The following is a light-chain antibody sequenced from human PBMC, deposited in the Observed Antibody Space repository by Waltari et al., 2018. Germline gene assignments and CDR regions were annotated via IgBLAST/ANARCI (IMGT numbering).Light chain of an antibody. Sequence: QSALTQTATVSGSPGQSITISCSGASRDIGKYNLVSWYHQHPGKAPTLIVYDVDKRPSGVSNRFSGSKSGNTAFLTISGLQTADEADYYCCSYAGSAVSVFGGGTKLTVL. CDR1: SRDIGKYNL. CDR2: DVD. J-gene: IGLJ3*02. CDR3: CSYAGSAVSV. V-gene: IGLV2-23*02.